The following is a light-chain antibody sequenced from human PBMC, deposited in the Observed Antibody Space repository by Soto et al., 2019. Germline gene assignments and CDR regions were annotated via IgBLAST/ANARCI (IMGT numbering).Light chain of an antibody. CDR2: EVS. J-gene: IGLJ2*01. Sequence: QSALTQPPSASGAAGQSVTISCTGTSSDIGGYNYVSWYQQHPGKAPKLIIYEVSKRPSGVPDRFSGSKSGHTASLTVSGLQAEDEADYHCSSYEGSNTVVFGGGTKVTVL. CDR3: SSYEGSNTVV. CDR1: SSDIGGYNY. V-gene: IGLV2-8*01.